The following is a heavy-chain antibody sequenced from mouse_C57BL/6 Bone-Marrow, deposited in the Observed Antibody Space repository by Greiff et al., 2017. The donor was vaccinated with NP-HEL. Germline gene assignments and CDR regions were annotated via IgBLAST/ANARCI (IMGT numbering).Heavy chain of an antibody. Sequence: EVQWVESGGDLVKPGGSLKLSCAASGFTFSSYGMSWVRQTPDKRLEWVATISSGGSYTYYPDSVKGRFTISRDNAKNTLYLQMSSLKSEDTAMYYCARWFAYWGQGTLVTVSA. J-gene: IGHJ3*01. CDR2: ISSGGSYT. V-gene: IGHV5-6*01. CDR3: ARWFAY. CDR1: GFTFSSYG.